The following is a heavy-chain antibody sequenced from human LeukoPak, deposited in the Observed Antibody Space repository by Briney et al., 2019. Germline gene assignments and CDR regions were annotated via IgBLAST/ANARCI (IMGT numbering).Heavy chain of an antibody. D-gene: IGHD3-3*01. CDR2: IDPSDSYT. J-gene: IGHJ6*02. CDR3: ARLMYYDFWSGYYPYGMDV. CDR1: GYSFTSYW. V-gene: IGHV5-10-1*01. Sequence: GESLKISCKGSGYSFTSYWISWVRQMPGKGLEWMGRIDPSDSYTNYGPSFQGHVTISADKSISTAYLQWSSLKASDTAMYYCARLMYYDFWSGYYPYGMDVWGQGITVTVSS.